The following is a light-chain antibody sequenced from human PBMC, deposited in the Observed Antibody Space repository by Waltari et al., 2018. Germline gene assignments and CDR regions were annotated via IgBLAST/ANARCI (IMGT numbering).Light chain of an antibody. CDR2: KTS. CDR1: QSVDSTY. CDR3: QQFGGSPMYT. V-gene: IGKV3-20*01. J-gene: IGKJ2*01. Sequence: EVVLTQSPGTLSLSPGERATLSCRASQSVDSTYLAWYQQKPGQAPTLLIYKTSTRATGIPDRLSGSGSGTDFSLNINILEPGDSAVYYCQQFGGSPMYTFGLGTKLEIK.